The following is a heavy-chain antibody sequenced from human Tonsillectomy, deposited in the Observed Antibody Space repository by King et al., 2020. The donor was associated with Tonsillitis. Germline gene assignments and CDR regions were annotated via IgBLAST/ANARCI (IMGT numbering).Heavy chain of an antibody. V-gene: IGHV1-18*01. Sequence: QLVQSGAEVKKPGASVKVSCKASGYTFTSYGISWVRQAPGQWLEWMGWIIAYNGNTNYAQKLQGRVTMTTATSTSTAYMELRSLRSDDTAVYYCAREASEATEFYGMDVWGQGTTVTVSS. J-gene: IGHJ6*02. CDR2: IIAYNGNT. CDR1: GYTFTSYG. D-gene: IGHD6-25*01. CDR3: AREASEATEFYGMDV.